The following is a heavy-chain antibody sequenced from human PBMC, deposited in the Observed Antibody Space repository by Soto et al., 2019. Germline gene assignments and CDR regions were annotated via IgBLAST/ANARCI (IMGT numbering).Heavy chain of an antibody. D-gene: IGHD3-10*01. J-gene: IGHJ6*02. V-gene: IGHV1-3*01. CDR3: ARGPLLWGDV. Sequence: QVQLVQSGAEVKKPGASVKVSCKASGYTFTNYAMHWVRQAPGQRLEWMGWINAGNGNTKYSQKFQRRVTITRDTSASTDYMELSSLRYEDTAVYYCARGPLLWGDVWGQGTTVTVSS. CDR1: GYTFTNYA. CDR2: INAGNGNT.